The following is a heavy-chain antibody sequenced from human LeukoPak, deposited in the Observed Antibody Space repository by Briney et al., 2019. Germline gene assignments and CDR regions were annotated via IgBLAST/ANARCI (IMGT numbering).Heavy chain of an antibody. CDR1: GYTLTELS. J-gene: IGHJ4*02. D-gene: IGHD1-26*01. CDR2: FDPEDGET. Sequence: ASVKVSCKVSGYTLTELSMHWVRQAPGEGLEWMGGFDPEDGETIYAQKFQGRVTMTEDTSTDTAYMELSSLRSEDTAVYYCATVRWELLYFDYWGQGTLVTVSS. CDR3: ATVRWELLYFDY. V-gene: IGHV1-24*01.